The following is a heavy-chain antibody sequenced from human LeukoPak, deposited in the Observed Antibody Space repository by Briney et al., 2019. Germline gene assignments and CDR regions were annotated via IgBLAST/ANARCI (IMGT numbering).Heavy chain of an antibody. CDR2: TYYRSKWYN. CDR1: GDSVSSNSAA. V-gene: IGHV6-1*01. D-gene: IGHD2-2*01. J-gene: IGHJ5*02. Sequence: SQTLSLTCAISGDSVSSNSAAWNWIRQSPSRGLEWLGRTYYRSKWYNDYAVSVKSRITINPATSKNQFSPQLNSVTPEDTAVYYCAREHQLLPYNWFDPWGQGTLVTVSS. CDR3: AREHQLLPYNWFDP.